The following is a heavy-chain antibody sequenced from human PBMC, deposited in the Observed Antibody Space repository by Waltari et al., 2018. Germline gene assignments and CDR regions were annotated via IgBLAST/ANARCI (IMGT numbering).Heavy chain of an antibody. CDR1: GFTFSSYG. CDR3: ARAFTPAAGNYYYGMDV. J-gene: IGHJ6*02. V-gene: IGHV3-33*01. D-gene: IGHD6-13*01. Sequence: QVQLVESGGGVVQPGRSLRLLCAASGFTFSSYGMHWVRQAPGKGLEWVALIWYDGSNKYYADSVKGRFTISRDNSKNTLYLQMNSLRVEDTAVYYCARAFTPAAGNYYYGMDVWGQGTTVTVSS. CDR2: IWYDGSNK.